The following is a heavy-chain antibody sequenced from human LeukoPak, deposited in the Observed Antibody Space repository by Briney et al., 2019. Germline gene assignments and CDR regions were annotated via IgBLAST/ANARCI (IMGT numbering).Heavy chain of an antibody. CDR1: GYTFTSYA. D-gene: IGHD3-10*01. Sequence: ASVKVSCKASGYTFTSYAMHWVRQAPGQRLEWMGWINAGNGNTKYSQEFQGRVTITRDTSASTAYIELSSLRSEDMAVYYCARVTRKYGSGSYYISSFGYWGQGTLVTVSS. CDR2: INAGNGNT. J-gene: IGHJ4*02. CDR3: ARVTRKYGSGSYYISSFGY. V-gene: IGHV1-3*03.